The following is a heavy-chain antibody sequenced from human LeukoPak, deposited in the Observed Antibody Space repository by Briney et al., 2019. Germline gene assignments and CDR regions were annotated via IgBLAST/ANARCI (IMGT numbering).Heavy chain of an antibody. D-gene: IGHD3-22*01. CDR3: ASGEYYYDSSGYYSPFDY. CDR2: ISAYNGNT. J-gene: IGHJ4*02. V-gene: IGHV1-18*01. CDR1: GYTFTSYG. Sequence: ASVKVSCKASGYTFTSYGISWVRQAPGQGLEWMGWISAYNGNTNYAQKLQGRVTMTTDTSTSTAYMELSSLRSEDTAVYYCASGEYYYDSSGYYSPFDYWGQGTLVTVSS.